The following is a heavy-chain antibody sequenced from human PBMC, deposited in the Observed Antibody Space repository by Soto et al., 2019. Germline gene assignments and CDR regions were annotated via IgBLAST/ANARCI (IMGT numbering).Heavy chain of an antibody. CDR3: ARLYDFWSGKPSYGMDV. D-gene: IGHD3-3*01. CDR2: INAGNGNT. CDR1: GYTFTSYA. Sequence: GASVKVSCKASGYTFTSYAMHWVRQAPGQRLEWMGWINAGNGNTKYSQKFQGRVTITRDTSASTAYMELSSLRSEDTAVYYCARLYDFWSGKPSYGMDVWGQGTTVTVSS. V-gene: IGHV1-3*01. J-gene: IGHJ6*02.